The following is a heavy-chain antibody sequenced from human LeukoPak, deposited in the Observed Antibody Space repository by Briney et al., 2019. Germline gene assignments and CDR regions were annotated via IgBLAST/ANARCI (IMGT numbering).Heavy chain of an antibody. V-gene: IGHV3-30*18. J-gene: IGHJ4*02. D-gene: IGHD6-13*01. Sequence: GGSLRLSCAASGFTFSSYGMHWVRQAPGKGLEWVAVISYDGSNKYYADSVKGRFTISRDNSKNTLYLQMNSLRAEDTAVYYCAKDSAAASISSDYWGQGPLVTVSS. CDR3: AKDSAAASISSDY. CDR1: GFTFSSYG. CDR2: ISYDGSNK.